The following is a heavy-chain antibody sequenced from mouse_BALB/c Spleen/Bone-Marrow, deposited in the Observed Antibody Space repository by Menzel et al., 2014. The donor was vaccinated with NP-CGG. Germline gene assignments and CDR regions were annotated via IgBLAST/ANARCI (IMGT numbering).Heavy chain of an antibody. CDR2: IDPANGNT. Sequence: EVRLQESGAELVKPGASVKLSCTASGFNIKDTYMHWVKQRPEQGLEWIGRIDPANGNTKYDPKFQGKATITADTSSNTAYLQLSSLTSEETAVYYCANYYYGSSLFAYWGLVRLLTSSA. V-gene: IGHV14-3*02. J-gene: IGHJ3*01. CDR3: ANYYYGSSLFAY. D-gene: IGHD1-1*01. CDR1: GFNIKDTY.